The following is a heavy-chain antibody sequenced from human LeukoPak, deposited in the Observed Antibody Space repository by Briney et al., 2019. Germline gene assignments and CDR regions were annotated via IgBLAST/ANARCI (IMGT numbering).Heavy chain of an antibody. Sequence: PGRSLRLSCAASGFTFSSYAMHWVRQAPGKGLEWVAVISYDGGNKYYADSVKGRFTISRDNSKNTLYLQMNSLRAEDTVVYYCARDVRRDGYNVIDYWGQGTLVTVSS. CDR1: GFTFSSYA. D-gene: IGHD5-24*01. V-gene: IGHV3-30-3*01. CDR3: ARDVRRDGYNVIDY. CDR2: ISYDGGNK. J-gene: IGHJ4*02.